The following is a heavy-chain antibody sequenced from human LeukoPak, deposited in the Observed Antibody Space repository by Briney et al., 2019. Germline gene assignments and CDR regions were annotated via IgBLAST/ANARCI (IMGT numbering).Heavy chain of an antibody. CDR3: ANVAMNCSGGSCPLDY. CDR2: ISGSGGST. D-gene: IGHD2-15*01. Sequence: GGSLRLSCAASGFTFNSYAMSWVRQAPGKGLEWVSAISGSGGSTYYAGSVKGRFTISRDNSKNTLYLQMNSLRAEDTAVYYCANVAMNCSGGSCPLDYWGQGTLVTVSS. J-gene: IGHJ4*02. CDR1: GFTFNSYA. V-gene: IGHV3-23*01.